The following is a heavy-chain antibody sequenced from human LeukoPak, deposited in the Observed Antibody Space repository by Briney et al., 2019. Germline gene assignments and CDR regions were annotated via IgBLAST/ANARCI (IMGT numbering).Heavy chain of an antibody. D-gene: IGHD2-8*01. J-gene: IGHJ4*02. CDR1: GGTFSSYA. CDR2: IIPIFGTA. V-gene: IGHV1-69*05. Sequence: ASVKVSCKASGGTFSSYAISWVRQAPGQGLEWMGRIIPIFGTANYAQKFQGRVTITTDESTSTAYMELSSLRSEDTAVYYCARDQSIGSTNNDYWGQGTLVTVSS. CDR3: ARDQSIGSTNNDY.